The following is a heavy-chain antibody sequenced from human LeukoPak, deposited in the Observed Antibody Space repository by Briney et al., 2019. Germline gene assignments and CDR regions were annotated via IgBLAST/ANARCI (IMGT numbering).Heavy chain of an antibody. Sequence: SQTLSLTCAISGDSVSSNSAAWDWIRQSPSRGLEWLGRTYYRSKWYNDYAVSVKSRITINPDTSKNQFSLQLNSVTPEDTAVYYCARAAPQWPNSYYYYGMDVWGQGTLVTVSS. J-gene: IGHJ6*02. CDR2: TYYRSKWYN. V-gene: IGHV6-1*01. CDR1: GDSVSSNSAA. D-gene: IGHD6-19*01. CDR3: ARAAPQWPNSYYYYGMDV.